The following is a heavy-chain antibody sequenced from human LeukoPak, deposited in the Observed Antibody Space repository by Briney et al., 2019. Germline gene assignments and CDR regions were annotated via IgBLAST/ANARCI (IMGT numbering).Heavy chain of an antibody. D-gene: IGHD2-2*01. CDR2: IIPILGIA. J-gene: IGHJ5*02. CDR1: GGTFSSYA. CDR3: ARDSELVVVPAATAWFDP. V-gene: IGHV1-69*04. Sequence: SVKVSCKASGGTFSSYAISWVRQAPGQGLEWMGRIIPILGIANYAQKFQGRVTITADKSTSTAYMELSSLRSEDTAVYYCARDSELVVVPAATAWFDPWGQGTLVTVSS.